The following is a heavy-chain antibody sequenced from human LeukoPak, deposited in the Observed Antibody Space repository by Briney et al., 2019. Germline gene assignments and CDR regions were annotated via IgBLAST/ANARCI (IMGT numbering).Heavy chain of an antibody. D-gene: IGHD3-22*01. V-gene: IGHV3-30-3*01. Sequence: SGGSLRLSCAASGFTFSSYAMPWVRQAPGKGLEWVAVISYDGSNKYYADSVKGRFTISRDNSKNTLYLQMNSLRAEDTAVYYCARMDDSSGYYDAFDIWGQGTMVTVSS. J-gene: IGHJ3*02. CDR2: ISYDGSNK. CDR3: ARMDDSSGYYDAFDI. CDR1: GFTFSSYA.